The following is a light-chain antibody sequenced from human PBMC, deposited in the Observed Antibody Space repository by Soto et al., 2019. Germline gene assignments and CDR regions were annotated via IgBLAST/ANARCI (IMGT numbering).Light chain of an antibody. CDR3: QQFDSVPCT. CDR1: QDIKNY. Sequence: EMTQSPSALSASAGDRVTITCQASQDIKNYVIWYQQKPGRAPKLLIYDAASLGTGVSSRFSGCGSGTHFTLPISSLQPEDVATYYCQQFDSVPCTFGQGTKLEIK. V-gene: IGKV1-33*01. J-gene: IGKJ2*02. CDR2: DAA.